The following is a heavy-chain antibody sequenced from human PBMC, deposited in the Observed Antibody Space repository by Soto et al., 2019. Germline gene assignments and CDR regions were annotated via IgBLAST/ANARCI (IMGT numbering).Heavy chain of an antibody. Sequence: ASVKVSCKASGYTFTSYGISWVRQAPGQGLEWMGWISAYNGNTNYAQKLQGRVTMTTDTSTSTAYMELRSLRSDDTAVYYCARDYCSSTSCRASWFDYWGQGTLVTVPQ. CDR2: ISAYNGNT. CDR1: GYTFTSYG. J-gene: IGHJ4*02. V-gene: IGHV1-18*01. D-gene: IGHD2-2*01. CDR3: ARDYCSSTSCRASWFDY.